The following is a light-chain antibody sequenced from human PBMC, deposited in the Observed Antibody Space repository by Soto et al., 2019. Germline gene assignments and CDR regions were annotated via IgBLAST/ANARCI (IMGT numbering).Light chain of an antibody. Sequence: EIVMTQSPATLSVSPGERATLSCRASQSVSSNLAWYQQKPGQAPRLLIYGASTRATGIPAKFSGSGSGTDFTLTISRLEPEDFAVYYCQQYGSSGTFGQGTKV. CDR1: QSVSSN. V-gene: IGKV3-15*01. CDR3: QQYGSSGT. CDR2: GAS. J-gene: IGKJ1*01.